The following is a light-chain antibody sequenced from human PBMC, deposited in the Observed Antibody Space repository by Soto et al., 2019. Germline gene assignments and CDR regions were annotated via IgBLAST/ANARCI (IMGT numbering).Light chain of an antibody. Sequence: EIVMTQSPATLSVSPGERASRSGMASQSVSSYLAWYQQKPGQAPRLLIYDASNRATGIPARFSGSGSGTDFTLTISRLEPEDFAVYYCQQYGSSPWTFGQGTKVDIK. J-gene: IGKJ1*01. CDR3: QQYGSSPWT. V-gene: IGKV3-20*01. CDR1: QSVSSY. CDR2: DAS.